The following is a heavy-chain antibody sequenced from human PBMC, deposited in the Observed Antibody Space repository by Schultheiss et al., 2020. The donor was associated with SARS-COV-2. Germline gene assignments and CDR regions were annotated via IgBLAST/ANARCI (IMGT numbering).Heavy chain of an antibody. J-gene: IGHJ6*02. V-gene: IGHV3-30*14. CDR2: ISYDGSNK. CDR1: GFTFSTYA. CDR3: ARDGDSGYPSRGMDV. Sequence: GGSLRLSCAASGFTFSTYAMHWVRQAPGKGLEWVAVISYDGSNKYYADSVKGRFTISRDNSKNTLYLQMSSLRAEDTAVYYCARDGDSGYPSRGMDVWGQGTTVTVSS. D-gene: IGHD5-12*01.